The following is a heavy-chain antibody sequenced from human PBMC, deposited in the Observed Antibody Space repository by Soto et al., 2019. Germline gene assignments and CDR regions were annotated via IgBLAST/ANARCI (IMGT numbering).Heavy chain of an antibody. CDR2: ISAYNGNT. CDR3: ARDRYAYGDYDY. Sequence: ASVKVSCKASGYSFASYGISWVRQAPGQGLEWMGWISAYNGNTNYAQKLQGRVTMTTDTSTSTAYMELRSLRSDDTAVYYCARDRYAYGDYDYWGQGTLVTVSS. CDR1: GYSFASYG. D-gene: IGHD4-17*01. V-gene: IGHV1-18*01. J-gene: IGHJ4*02.